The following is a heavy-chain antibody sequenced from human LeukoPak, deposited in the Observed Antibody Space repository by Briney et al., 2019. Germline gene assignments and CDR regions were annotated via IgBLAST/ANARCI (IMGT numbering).Heavy chain of an antibody. CDR2: IYYSGSSGST. D-gene: IGHD1-14*01. Sequence: SETLSLTCSVSGGSISGYHWSWIRQPPGKGLEWIGYIYYSGSSGSTNYNPSLKSRVTISVDTSRNQFSLNLSSVTAADTAVYYCARNLRTYDYWGQGTLVTVSS. CDR1: GGSISGYH. V-gene: IGHV4-59*01. J-gene: IGHJ4*02. CDR3: ARNLRTYDY.